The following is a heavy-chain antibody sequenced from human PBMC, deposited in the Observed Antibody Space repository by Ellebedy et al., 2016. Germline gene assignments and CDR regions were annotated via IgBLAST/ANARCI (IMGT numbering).Heavy chain of an antibody. CDR2: ISYDGSNK. D-gene: IGHD1-26*01. V-gene: IGHV3-30*04. J-gene: IGHJ4*02. CDR1: GFTFSSYA. Sequence: GGSLRLXCAASGFTFSSYAMHWVRQAPGKGLEWVAVISYDGSNKYYPDSVKGRFTISRDNSKNTLYLQMNSLRAEDTAVYYCAKDRRSYYQGNANDYWGQGTLVTVSS. CDR3: AKDRRSYYQGNANDY.